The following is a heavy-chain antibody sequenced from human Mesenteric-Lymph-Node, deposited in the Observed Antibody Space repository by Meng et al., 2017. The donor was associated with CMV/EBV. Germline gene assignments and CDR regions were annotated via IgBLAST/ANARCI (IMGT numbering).Heavy chain of an antibody. Sequence: GGSLRLSCAASGFTFSSYWMHWVRQVPGKGVVWVSSINNQGGFTTYADSVKGRFTVSRENPKNTVYLQMNSLRAEDTAVYYCARAPTSYDILTGYFPNGLDVWGQGTTVTVSS. CDR3: ARAPTSYDILTGYFPNGLDV. CDR1: GFTFSSYW. CDR2: INNQGGFT. D-gene: IGHD3-9*01. V-gene: IGHV3-74*03. J-gene: IGHJ6*02.